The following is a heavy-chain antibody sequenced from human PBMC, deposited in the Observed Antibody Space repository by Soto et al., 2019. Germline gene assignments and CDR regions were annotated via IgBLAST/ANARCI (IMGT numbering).Heavy chain of an antibody. D-gene: IGHD2-8*01. CDR2: IRSKAYGGTT. Sequence: GGSLRLSCTASGFTFNDYTLSWVRQAPGKGLEWVGFIRSKAYGGTTEYAASVKGRFTISRDDSKSIAYLQMNSLKTEDTAVYYCTAGKLYPSLDFDYWGQGTLVTVSS. CDR3: TAGKLYPSLDFDY. CDR1: GFTFNDYT. J-gene: IGHJ4*02. V-gene: IGHV3-49*04.